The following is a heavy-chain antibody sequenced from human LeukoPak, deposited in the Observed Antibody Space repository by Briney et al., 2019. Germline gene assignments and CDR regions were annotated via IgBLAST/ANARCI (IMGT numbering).Heavy chain of an antibody. CDR1: GGTFSSYA. Sequence: GASVKVSCKASGGTFSSYAISWVRQAPGQGLEWMGRIIPILGIANYAQKFQGRVTITADRSTSTAYMELSSLRSEDTAVYYCARDPSTSYCGGDCYRENCYYYGMDVWGQGTTVTVSS. J-gene: IGHJ6*02. D-gene: IGHD2-21*02. V-gene: IGHV1-69*04. CDR3: ARDPSTSYCGGDCYRENCYYYGMDV. CDR2: IIPILGIA.